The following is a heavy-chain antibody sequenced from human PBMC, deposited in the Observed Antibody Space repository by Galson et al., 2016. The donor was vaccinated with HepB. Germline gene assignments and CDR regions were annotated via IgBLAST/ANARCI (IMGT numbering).Heavy chain of an antibody. CDR3: ADIGFGELSGTN. Sequence: SLRLSCAASGFTYSRYWMTWVRQAPGQGLEWVANIKQDGSEKYYVDSVKGRFTISRDNAKNSLYLQMNSLRAEDTAVYYCADIGFGELSGTNWGQGTLVTVSS. V-gene: IGHV3-7*02. J-gene: IGHJ4*02. CDR2: IKQDGSEK. CDR1: GFTYSRYW. D-gene: IGHD3-10*01.